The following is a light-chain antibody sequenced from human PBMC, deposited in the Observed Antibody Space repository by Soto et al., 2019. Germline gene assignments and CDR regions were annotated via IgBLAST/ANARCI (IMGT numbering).Light chain of an antibody. CDR1: QSVSSTF. Sequence: EIVLTQSPGTLSLSPGERGTLSCRASQSVSSTFLAWYQQKPGQAPRLLIYGASSRATGIPDRFRGSGSGTDFPLTISRLEPEDFAVYYCQQYGSSPLTFGQGTKLEIK. CDR3: QQYGSSPLT. V-gene: IGKV3-20*01. CDR2: GAS. J-gene: IGKJ2*01.